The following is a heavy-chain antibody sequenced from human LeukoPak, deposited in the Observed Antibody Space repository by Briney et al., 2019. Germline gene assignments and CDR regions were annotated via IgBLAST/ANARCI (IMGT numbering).Heavy chain of an antibody. CDR3: ARDQEDDFWSDNDY. Sequence: GGSLRLSCAASGFTFSSYSMNWVRQAPGKGLEWVSSISSSSYIYYADSVKGRFTISRDNAKNSLYLQMNSLRAEDTAVYYCARDQEDDFWSDNDYWGQGTLVTVSS. V-gene: IGHV3-21*01. CDR2: ISSSSYI. J-gene: IGHJ4*02. CDR1: GFTFSSYS. D-gene: IGHD3-3*01.